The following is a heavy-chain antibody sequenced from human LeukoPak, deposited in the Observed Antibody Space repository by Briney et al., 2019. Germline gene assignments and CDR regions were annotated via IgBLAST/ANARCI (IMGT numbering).Heavy chain of an antibody. V-gene: IGHV3-33*06. J-gene: IGHJ4*02. CDR2: IWYDGSNK. CDR3: AKEVEMATITTLGGD. Sequence: GGSLRLSCAASGFIFSSYGMHWVRQAPGKGLEWVAVIWYDGSNKYYADSVKGRFTISRDNSKNTLYLQMNSLRAEDTAVYYCAKEVEMATITTLGGDWGQGTLVTVSS. D-gene: IGHD5-24*01. CDR1: GFIFSSYG.